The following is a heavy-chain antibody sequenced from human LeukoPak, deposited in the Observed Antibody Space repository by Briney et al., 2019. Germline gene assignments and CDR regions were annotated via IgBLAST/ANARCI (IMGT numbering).Heavy chain of an antibody. CDR3: KGESRYSEY. CDR1: GYTVTGYF. J-gene: IGHJ4*02. Sequence: GASVKVSCKASGYTVTGYFMHWVRQAPGQGLEGMGRINPNSGGTNYAQKFHGRVTMTRDTSISTAYMELSRLRTADTAVYYCKGESRYSEYWGQGTLVTVSS. CDR2: INPNSGGT. V-gene: IGHV1-2*06. D-gene: IGHD6-13*01.